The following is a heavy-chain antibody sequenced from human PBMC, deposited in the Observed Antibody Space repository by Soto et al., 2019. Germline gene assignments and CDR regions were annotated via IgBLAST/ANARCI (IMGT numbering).Heavy chain of an antibody. J-gene: IGHJ6*02. V-gene: IGHV3-23*01. D-gene: IGHD3-10*01. CDR1: GFTFSSFA. CDR3: ARDPGGDYGMDV. CDR2: INGFGGST. Sequence: GGSLRLSCAGSGFTFSSFAMTWVRQAPGRGLEWVSGINGFGGSTYYGDSVKGRFTISRDNSKNTAYLQMSSLRPEDTAVYYCARDPGGDYGMDVWGQGTTVTVSS.